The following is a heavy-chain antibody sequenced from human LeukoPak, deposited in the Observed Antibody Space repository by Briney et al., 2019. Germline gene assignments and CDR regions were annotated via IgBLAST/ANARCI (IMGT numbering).Heavy chain of an antibody. Sequence: PSETLSLTCTVSGGSISSGGYYWSWIRQHPGKGLEWIGYIYYSGSTYYNPSLKSRVTISVDTSKNQFSLKLSSVTAADTDVYYCARDRRDYYDSSCYPNWFDPWGQGTLVTVSS. CDR1: GGSISSGGYY. V-gene: IGHV4-31*03. CDR2: IYYSGST. D-gene: IGHD3-22*01. J-gene: IGHJ5*02. CDR3: ARDRRDYYDSSCYPNWFDP.